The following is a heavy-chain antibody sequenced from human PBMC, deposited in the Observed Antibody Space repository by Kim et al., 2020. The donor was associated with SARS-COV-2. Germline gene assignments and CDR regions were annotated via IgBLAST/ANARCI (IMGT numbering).Heavy chain of an antibody. CDR1: GYTFTSYG. V-gene: IGHV1-18*01. CDR2: ISGYNGNT. Sequence: ASVKVSCKASGYTFTSYGISWVRQAPGQGLEWMGWISGYNGNTNYAQKFQGRVSMTTDTSTSTAYMEVRSLRSDDTAVYYCATTGPIIVYQYGMVVWGQG. CDR3: ATTGPIIVYQYGMVV. D-gene: IGHD2-8*01. J-gene: IGHJ6*02.